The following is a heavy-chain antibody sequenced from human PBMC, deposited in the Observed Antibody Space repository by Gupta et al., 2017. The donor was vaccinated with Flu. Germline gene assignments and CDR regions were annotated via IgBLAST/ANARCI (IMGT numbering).Heavy chain of an antibody. V-gene: IGHV1-8*01. CDR3: ARGVLTAKYEINWLGP. CDR1: GYNFTSFD. CDR2: MNPYSGNT. D-gene: IGHD2-8*01. Sequence: QEQLVQSGAEVKEPGASVTVSCQASGYNFTSFDIHWVWQATGQGLEWMGWMNPYSGNTGYTQTFQGRVSMTRDTSTNTAYMELNSLKSDDTAVYFCARGVLTAKYEINWLGPWGQGTLVIVSS. J-gene: IGHJ5*02.